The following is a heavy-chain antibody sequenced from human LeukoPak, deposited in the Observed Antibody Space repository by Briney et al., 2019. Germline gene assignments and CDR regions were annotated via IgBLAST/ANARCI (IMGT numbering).Heavy chain of an antibody. CDR1: GGSISSYY. V-gene: IGHV4-59*01. CDR3: ARVKGHILTGYKGGFDY. Sequence: SETLSLTCTVSGGSISSYYWSWIRQPPGKGLEWIGYIYYSGSTNYNPSLKSRVTISVDTSKNQFSLKLSSVTAADTAVYYWARVKGHILTGYKGGFDYWGQGTLVTVSS. CDR2: IYYSGST. J-gene: IGHJ4*02. D-gene: IGHD3-9*01.